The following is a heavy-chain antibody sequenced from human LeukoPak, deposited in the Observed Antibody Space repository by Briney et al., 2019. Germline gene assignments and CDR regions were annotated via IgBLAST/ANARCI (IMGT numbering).Heavy chain of an antibody. CDR3: ARGPVAARRLAPRVTFDY. Sequence: SETLSLTCTVSGGSISSYYWSWIRQPPGKGLGWIGEINHSGSTNYNPSLKSRVTISVDTSKNQFSLKLSSVTAADTAVYYCARGPVAARRLAPRVTFDYWGQGTLVTVSS. CDR2: INHSGST. D-gene: IGHD6-6*01. CDR1: GGSISSYY. V-gene: IGHV4-34*01. J-gene: IGHJ4*02.